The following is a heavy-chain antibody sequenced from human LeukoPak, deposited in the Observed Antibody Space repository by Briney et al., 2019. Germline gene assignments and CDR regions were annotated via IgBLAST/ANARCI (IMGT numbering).Heavy chain of an antibody. V-gene: IGHV1-24*01. Sequence: ASVTVSCKVSGYTLTELSMHWVRQAPGKGLEWMGGFDPEDGETIYAQKFQGRVTMTEDTSTDTAYMELSSLRSEDTAVYYCATSSTTGTWNWFDPWGQGTLVTVSS. CDR1: GYTLTELS. J-gene: IGHJ5*02. D-gene: IGHD1-1*01. CDR3: ATSSTTGTWNWFDP. CDR2: FDPEDGET.